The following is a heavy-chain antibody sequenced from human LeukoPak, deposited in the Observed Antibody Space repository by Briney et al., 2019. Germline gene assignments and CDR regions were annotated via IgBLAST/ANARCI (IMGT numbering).Heavy chain of an antibody. V-gene: IGHV1-69*05. CDR1: GGTFSSYA. J-gene: IGHJ3*02. D-gene: IGHD2-15*01. CDR3: AIQGASDRHLPPGDRSLYAFDI. Sequence: SVKVSCKASGGTFSSYAISWVRQAPGQGLEWMGGIIPIFGTANYAQKFQGRVTITTDESTSTAYMELSSLRSEDTAVYYCAIQGASDRHLPPGDRSLYAFDIWGPATMVTVSS. CDR2: IIPIFGTA.